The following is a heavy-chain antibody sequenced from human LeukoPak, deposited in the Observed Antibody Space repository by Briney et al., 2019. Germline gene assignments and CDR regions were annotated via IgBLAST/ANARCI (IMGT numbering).Heavy chain of an antibody. CDR1: GFTFSSYS. CDR3: ARDNGYGGNSHLDY. CDR2: ISSSSSTI. V-gene: IGHV3-48*01. Sequence: GGSLRLSCAASGFTFSSYSMNWVRQAPGKGLEWVSYISSSSSTIYYADSVKGRFTISRDNAKNSLYLQMNSLRAEDTAVYYCARDNGYGGNSHLDYWGQGTLVTVSS. J-gene: IGHJ4*02. D-gene: IGHD4-23*01.